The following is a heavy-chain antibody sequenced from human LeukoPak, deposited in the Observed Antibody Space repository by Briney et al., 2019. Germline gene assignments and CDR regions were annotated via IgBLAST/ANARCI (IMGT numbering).Heavy chain of an antibody. D-gene: IGHD3-10*01. CDR3: ATITRGGHGSGSLYAFDI. V-gene: IGHV1-24*01. CDR2: FDPEDGET. Sequence: ASVKVSCKVSGYTLTELSMHWVRQAPGKGLEWMGGFDPEDGETIYAQKFQGRVTMTEDTSTDTAYMELSSLRSEDTAVYYCATITRGGHGSGSLYAFDIWGQGTMVTVSS. J-gene: IGHJ3*02. CDR1: GYTLTELS.